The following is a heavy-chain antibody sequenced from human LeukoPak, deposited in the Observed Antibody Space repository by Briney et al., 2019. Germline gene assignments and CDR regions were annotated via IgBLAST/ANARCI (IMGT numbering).Heavy chain of an antibody. J-gene: IGHJ4*02. V-gene: IGHV3-74*01. CDR2: INTDGSII. CDR1: GFTFSSYW. Sequence: PGGSLRLSCAASGFTFSSYWMHWVRQAPGKGLVWVSRINTDGSIINYADSVKGRFTISRDNAKNTLYLQMNSLRAEDTAVYYCATPGFGSDTSTDYWGQGTLVTVSS. D-gene: IGHD3-10*01. CDR3: ATPGFGSDTSTDY.